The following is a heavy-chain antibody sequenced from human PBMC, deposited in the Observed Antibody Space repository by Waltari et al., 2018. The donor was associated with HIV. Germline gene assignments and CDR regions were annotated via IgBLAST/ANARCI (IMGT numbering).Heavy chain of an antibody. CDR2: IYYSGST. CDR3: HIVGATTERNFDY. D-gene: IGHD1-26*01. CDR1: GGSLSSSSYY. V-gene: IGHV4-39*01. J-gene: IGHJ4*02. Sequence: QLQLQESGPGLVKPSETLSLPCTVSGGSLSSSSYYWGWIRQPPGKGLEWIGSIYYSGSTYYNPSLKSRVTISVDTSKNQFSLKLSSVTAADTAVYYCHIVGATTERNFDYWGQGTLVTVSS.